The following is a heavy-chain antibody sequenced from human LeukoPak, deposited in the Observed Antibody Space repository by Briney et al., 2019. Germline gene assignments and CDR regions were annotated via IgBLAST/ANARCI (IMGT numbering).Heavy chain of an antibody. V-gene: IGHV4-39*02. Sequence: SETLSLTCTVSGGSISSSSYYWGWIRQPPGKGLEWIGSIYYSGSTYYNSSLKSRVTISVDTSKNQFSLKLSSVTAADTAVYYCAREGYYDFWSGPRDGMDVWGQGTTVTVSS. J-gene: IGHJ6*02. CDR3: AREGYYDFWSGPRDGMDV. CDR1: GGSISSSSYY. D-gene: IGHD3-3*01. CDR2: IYYSGST.